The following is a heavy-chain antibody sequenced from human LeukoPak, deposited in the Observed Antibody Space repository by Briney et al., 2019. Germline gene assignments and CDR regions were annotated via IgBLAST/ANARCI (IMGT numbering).Heavy chain of an antibody. D-gene: IGHD3-9*01. CDR2: INSDGSST. Sequence: PGGSLRLSCAASGFTFSSYWMHWVRQAPGKGLVWVSRINSDGSSTSYADSVKGRFTISRDNAKNTLYLQMNSLRAEDTGVYYCARAPWTISFDYWGQGTLVTVSS. V-gene: IGHV3-74*01. J-gene: IGHJ4*02. CDR3: ARAPWTISFDY. CDR1: GFTFSSYW.